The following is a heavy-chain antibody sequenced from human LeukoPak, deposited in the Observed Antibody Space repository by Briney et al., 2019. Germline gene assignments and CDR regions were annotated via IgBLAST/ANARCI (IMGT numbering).Heavy chain of an antibody. J-gene: IGHJ4*02. CDR3: AREEPDDY. V-gene: IGHV1-46*01. Sequence: GAPVKVSCKASGYTFTRSYMHWVRQSPGQGLEWMGIINPSGGSTSYAQKFQGRVTRTRDTSTSTVYMELSSLGSEDTAVYYCAREEPDDYWGQGTLVTVSS. D-gene: IGHD1-14*01. CDR2: INPSGGST. CDR1: GYTFTRSY.